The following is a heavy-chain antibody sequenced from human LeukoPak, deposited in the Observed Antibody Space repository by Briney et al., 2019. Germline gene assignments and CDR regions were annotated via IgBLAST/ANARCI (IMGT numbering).Heavy chain of an antibody. J-gene: IGHJ3*01. CDR3: AREILRFDV. V-gene: IGHV7-4-1*02. CDR2: INTDSGKA. Sequence: ASVKVSCKASGYIFNSQGMNWVRQAPGQGLEWMGWINTDSGKATYAQGFTGRFVFSLDSSVSTVYLQISDLMPEDTAKYYCAREILRFDVWGQGTTVTVSS. CDR1: GYIFNSQG.